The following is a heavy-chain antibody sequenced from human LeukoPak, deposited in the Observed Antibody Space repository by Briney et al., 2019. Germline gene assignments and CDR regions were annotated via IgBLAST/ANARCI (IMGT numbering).Heavy chain of an antibody. CDR1: GYSFTAFY. V-gene: IGHV1-2*02. CDR3: ATMGATNFDY. Sequence: ASVKVSCKTSGYSFTAFYIHWVRQAPGQGLEWMGWIHPRSGETNYAYKFQGRVTMTRDTSIRTAYMELSSLRFDDTAVYYCATMGATNFDYWGQGTQVTVSS. J-gene: IGHJ4*02. D-gene: IGHD1-26*01. CDR2: IHPRSGET.